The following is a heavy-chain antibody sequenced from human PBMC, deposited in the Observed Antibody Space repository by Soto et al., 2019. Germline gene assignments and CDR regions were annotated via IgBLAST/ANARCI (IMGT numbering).Heavy chain of an antibody. J-gene: IGHJ6*03. CDR3: ARDRGVVVVPSATPKYYYYMDV. Sequence: ASVKVSCKASGYTFTSYGISWVRQAPGQGLEWMGWISAYNGNTNYAQKLQGRVTMTTDTSTSTAYMELRSLRSDDTAVYYCARDRGVVVVPSATPKYYYYMDVWGKGTTVTAP. V-gene: IGHV1-18*01. CDR2: ISAYNGNT. D-gene: IGHD2-2*01. CDR1: GYTFTSYG.